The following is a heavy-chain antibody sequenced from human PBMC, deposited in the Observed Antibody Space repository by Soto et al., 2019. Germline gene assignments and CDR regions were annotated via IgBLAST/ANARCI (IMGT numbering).Heavy chain of an antibody. CDR3: ARVKGSGRGDFDY. CDR2: INPSGGST. CDR1: GYTFTSYY. Sequence: VSVKVSGKASGYTFTSYYMHWVLQAPGQGLEWMGIINPSGGSTSYAQKFQGRVTMTRDTSTSTVYMELSSLRSEDTAVYYCARVKGSGRGDFDYWGQGTLVTVSS. J-gene: IGHJ4*02. V-gene: IGHV1-46*01. D-gene: IGHD6-19*01.